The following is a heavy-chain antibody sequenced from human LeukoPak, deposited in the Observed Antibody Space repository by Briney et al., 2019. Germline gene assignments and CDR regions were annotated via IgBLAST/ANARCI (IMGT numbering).Heavy chain of an antibody. V-gene: IGHV1-18*01. Sequence: ASVKVSCKASGYTFTSYGISWVRQAPGQGLEWMGWISAYNGNTNYAQKLQGRVTMTTDTSTSTAYMELRSLRSDDTAVYYCARDTLYLIAAGGWFDPWGQGTLVTVSS. J-gene: IGHJ5*02. D-gene: IGHD6-13*01. CDR2: ISAYNGNT. CDR1: GYTFTSYG. CDR3: ARDTLYLIAAGGWFDP.